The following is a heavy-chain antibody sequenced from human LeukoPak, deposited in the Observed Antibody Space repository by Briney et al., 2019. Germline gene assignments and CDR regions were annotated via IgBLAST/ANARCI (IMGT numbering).Heavy chain of an antibody. CDR2: INHSGST. Sequence: TSETLSPTCAVYGGSFSGYYWSWIRQPPGKGLERIGEINHSGSTNYNPSLKSRVTISVDTSKNQFSLKLSSVTAADTAVYYCASSPRITIFGVIIVRYNWFDPWGQGTLVTVSS. J-gene: IGHJ5*02. CDR1: GGSFSGYY. CDR3: ASSPRITIFGVIIVRYNWFDP. D-gene: IGHD3-3*01. V-gene: IGHV4-34*01.